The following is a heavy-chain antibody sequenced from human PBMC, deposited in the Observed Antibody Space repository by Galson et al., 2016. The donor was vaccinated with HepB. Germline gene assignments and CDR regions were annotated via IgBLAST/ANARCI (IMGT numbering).Heavy chain of an antibody. CDR3: ARLNAGAVGY. Sequence: CAISGDSVSSNSVAWNWIRQSPSRGLEWLGRTYKNYATSVKSRITINSDTSKNQFSLHLNSVTPDDTAVYYCARLNAGAVGYWGQGTLVTVSS. J-gene: IGHJ4*02. D-gene: IGHD2-2*01. V-gene: IGHV6-1*01. CDR2: TYK. CDR1: GDSVSSNSVA.